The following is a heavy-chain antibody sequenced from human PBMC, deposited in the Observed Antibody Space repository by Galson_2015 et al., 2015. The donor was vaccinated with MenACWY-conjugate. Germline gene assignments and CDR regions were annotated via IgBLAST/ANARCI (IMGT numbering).Heavy chain of an antibody. D-gene: IGHD2/OR15-2a*01. CDR3: ARGANIYFYMMAD. CDR2: ITGTSTYI. Sequence: SLRLSCAASGFSFSTSAMTWVRQAPGKGLEWVSSITGTSTYIHYADSVKGRFTISRDNAQKSVYLQMNSLRAEDTAVYFCARGANIYFYMMADWGKGTTVTVSS. V-gene: IGHV3-21*01. J-gene: IGHJ6*04. CDR1: GFSFSTSA.